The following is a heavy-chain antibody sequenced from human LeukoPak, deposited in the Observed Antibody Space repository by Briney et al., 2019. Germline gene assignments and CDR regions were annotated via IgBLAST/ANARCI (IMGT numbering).Heavy chain of an antibody. V-gene: IGHV4-34*01. CDR2: INHSGST. CDR3: ARLWKGDY. J-gene: IGHJ4*02. D-gene: IGHD3-3*01. Sequence: SETLSLTCTVSGGSISSYYWSWIRQPPGKGLEWIGEINHSGSTNYNPSLKSRVTISVDTSKNQFSLKLSSVTAADTAVYYCARLWKGDYWGQGTLVTVSS. CDR1: GGSISSYY.